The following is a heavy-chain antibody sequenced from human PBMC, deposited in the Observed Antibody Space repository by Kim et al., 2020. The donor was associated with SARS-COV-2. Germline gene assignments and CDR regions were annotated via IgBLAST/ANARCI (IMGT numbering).Heavy chain of an antibody. CDR2: T. J-gene: IGHJ4*02. CDR3: AAENRSGGFDY. Sequence: TNYPKKSQDRVTSTRDRSTSTAYMALSSLRTEDTAVYYCAAENRSGGFDYWGQGTLVTVSS. V-gene: IGHV1-58*01. D-gene: IGHD3-10*01.